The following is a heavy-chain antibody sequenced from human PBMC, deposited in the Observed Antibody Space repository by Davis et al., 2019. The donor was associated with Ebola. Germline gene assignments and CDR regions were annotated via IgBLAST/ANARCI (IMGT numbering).Heavy chain of an antibody. D-gene: IGHD3-9*01. CDR3: ARDGWYDDILTGYFDY. V-gene: IGHV3-48*04. Sequence: GGSLRLSCAASGFTFSSYSMNWVRQAPGKGLEWVSYISRSSSTIFYSDSVKGRFTISRDNAKNSLYLQMNSLRAEDTAVYYCARDGWYDDILTGYFDYWGQGTLVTVSS. CDR1: GFTFSSYS. CDR2: ISRSSSTI. J-gene: IGHJ4*02.